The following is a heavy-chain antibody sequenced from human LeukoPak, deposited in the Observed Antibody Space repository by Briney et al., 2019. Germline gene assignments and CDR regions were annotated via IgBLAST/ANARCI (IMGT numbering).Heavy chain of an antibody. CDR3: ARGNYGGSSSFDY. CDR1: GGSFSGYY. Sequence: SETLSLTCAVYGGSFSGYYWSWIRQPPGKGLEWIGEINHSGGTNYNPSLKSRVTISVDTSKNQFSLELSSVTAADTAVYYCARGNYGGSSSFDYWGQGTLVTVSS. V-gene: IGHV4-34*01. CDR2: INHSGGT. D-gene: IGHD4-23*01. J-gene: IGHJ4*02.